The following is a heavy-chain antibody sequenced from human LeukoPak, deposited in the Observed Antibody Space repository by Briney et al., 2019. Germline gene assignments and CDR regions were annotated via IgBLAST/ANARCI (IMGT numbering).Heavy chain of an antibody. D-gene: IGHD2-2*01. CDR3: ARHIVVVPAAMGFDYYYYYVDV. CDR1: GGTFSSYA. CDR2: IIPIFGTA. Sequence: ASVKVSCKASGGTFSSYAISWVRQAPGQGLEWMGGIIPIFGTANYAQKFQGRVTITADESTSTAYMELSSLRSEDTAVYYCARHIVVVPAAMGFDYYYYYVDVWGKGTTVTISS. V-gene: IGHV1-69*13. J-gene: IGHJ6*03.